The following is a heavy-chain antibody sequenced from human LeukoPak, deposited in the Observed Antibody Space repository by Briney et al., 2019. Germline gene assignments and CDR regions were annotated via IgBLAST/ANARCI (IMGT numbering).Heavy chain of an antibody. D-gene: IGHD3-10*01. Sequence: GGSLRLSCAASGFTVSGSYMSWVRQAPGKGLEWVSMIYRGDDTYYADSVKGRFTISRDNSKNTLYLQMSSLRAEDTAVYYCAKVGDYYGSGKYSNFDYWGQGTLVTVSS. CDR2: IYRGDDT. V-gene: IGHV3-53*01. CDR3: AKVGDYYGSGKYSNFDY. CDR1: GFTVSGSY. J-gene: IGHJ4*02.